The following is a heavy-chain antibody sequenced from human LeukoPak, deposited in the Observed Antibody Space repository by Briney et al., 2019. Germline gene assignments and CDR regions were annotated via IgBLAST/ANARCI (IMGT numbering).Heavy chain of an antibody. CDR2: IYPGDSDT. D-gene: IGHD2-15*01. CDR3: ARPAGYCSGGSCYTGLVDY. CDR1: GYNFTSYG. V-gene: IGHV5-51*01. Sequence: GESLKISCKGSGYNFTSYGIGWVREMPGKGLEWMGIIYPGDSDTRYSPSFQGQVTISADKSISTAYLQWSSLKASDTATYYCARPAGYCSGGSCYTGLVDYWGQGTLVTVSS. J-gene: IGHJ4*02.